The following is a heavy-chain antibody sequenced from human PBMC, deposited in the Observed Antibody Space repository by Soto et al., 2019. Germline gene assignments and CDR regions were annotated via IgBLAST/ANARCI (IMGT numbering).Heavy chain of an antibody. CDR3: ARDRGRPDLRDTHYYDSSDLDYGMDV. V-gene: IGHV1-8*02. D-gene: IGHD3-22*01. CDR2: MNPNSGNT. J-gene: IGHJ6*02. CDR1: GYTFTSYG. Sequence: ASVKVSCKASGYTFTSYGIGWVRQAPGQGLEWMGWMNPNSGNTGYAQKFQGRVTMTRNTSISTAYMELSSLRSEDTAVYYCARDRGRPDLRDTHYYDSSDLDYGMDVWGQGTTVTVSS.